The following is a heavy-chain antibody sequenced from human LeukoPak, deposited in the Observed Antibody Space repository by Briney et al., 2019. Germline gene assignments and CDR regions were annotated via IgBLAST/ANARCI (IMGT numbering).Heavy chain of an antibody. Sequence: PGGSLRLSCAASGFGVSRNYMSWVRQAPGKGLEWVSVIHSGGTTYYADSVKGRFTLSRHNSQNTLYLQMDRLRAEDTAVYYCARQNHWSGSFSYYFDYWGQGTLVTVSS. CDR2: IHSGGTT. CDR3: ARQNHWSGSFSYYFDY. J-gene: IGHJ4*02. CDR1: GFGVSRNY. D-gene: IGHD1-26*01. V-gene: IGHV3-53*04.